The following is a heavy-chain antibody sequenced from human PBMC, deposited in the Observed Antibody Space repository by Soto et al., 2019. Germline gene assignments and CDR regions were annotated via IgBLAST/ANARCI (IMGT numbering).Heavy chain of an antibody. CDR2: ISGSEDRT. V-gene: IGHV3-23*01. Sequence: LQSGGGVVQPGESLRLSCAASGFSLRDHALSWVRQAEGGGLEWVSGISGSEDRTNYADFVRGRFIISKDRAKNTLYLDMSGLRVDDTAVYFCGRTYTGGWGQGTLVTVSS. CDR3: GRTYTGG. J-gene: IGHJ4*02. CDR1: GFSLRDHA. D-gene: IGHD3-10*01.